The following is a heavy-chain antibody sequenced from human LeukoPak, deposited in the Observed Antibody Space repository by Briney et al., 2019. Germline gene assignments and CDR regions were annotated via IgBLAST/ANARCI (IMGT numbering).Heavy chain of an antibody. J-gene: IGHJ5*02. D-gene: IGHD6-19*01. CDR2: ISYDGRNK. Sequence: PGGSLRLSCAASGFTFSYGMHWVRQAPGKGLEWVAVISYDGRNKYFADSVKGRLTISRDNSKNTVYLEMNSLRDEDTAVYYCAKDKRGSSGWYDHWGQGTLVIVSS. CDR1: GFTFSYG. CDR3: AKDKRGSSGWYDH. V-gene: IGHV3-30*18.